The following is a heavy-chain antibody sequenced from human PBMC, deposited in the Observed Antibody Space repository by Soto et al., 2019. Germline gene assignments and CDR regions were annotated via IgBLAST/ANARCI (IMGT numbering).Heavy chain of an antibody. CDR2: ISAYNGNT. V-gene: IGHV1-18*01. CDR3: AIIGYYDYVRGSYRYTALDY. D-gene: IGHD3-16*02. Sequence: ASVKVSCKASGYTFTSYGISWVRQAPGQGLEWMGWISAYNGNTNYAQKLQGRVTMTTDTSTSTAYMELRSLRSDDTAVYYCAIIGYYDYVRGSYRYTALDYWGQGTPVTV. J-gene: IGHJ4*02. CDR1: GYTFTSYG.